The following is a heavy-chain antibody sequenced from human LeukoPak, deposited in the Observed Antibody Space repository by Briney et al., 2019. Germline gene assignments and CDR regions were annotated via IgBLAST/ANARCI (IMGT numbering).Heavy chain of an antibody. J-gene: IGHJ4*02. V-gene: IGHV3-23*01. CDR3: AKAGGSGYYDY. CDR2: ISGSGGST. D-gene: IGHD3-22*01. CDR1: GFTCSSYA. Sequence: GGSLRLXCAAAGFTCSSYAMSWVRQAPGKGLEWVSAISGSGGSTYYADSVKGRFTISRDNSKNTLYLQMNSLRAEDTAVYYCAKAGGSGYYDYWGQGTLVTVSS.